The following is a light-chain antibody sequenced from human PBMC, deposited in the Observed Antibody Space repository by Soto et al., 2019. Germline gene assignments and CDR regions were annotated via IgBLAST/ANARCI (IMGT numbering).Light chain of an antibody. J-gene: IGLJ1*01. CDR1: SSDVGGYNY. CDR2: EVG. CDR3: SSYTSSSTLV. V-gene: IGLV2-14*01. Sequence: QSALTQPASVSGSPGQSITISCTGTSSDVGGYNYVSWYQQHPGKAPKIMIYEVGHRPSGVSNRFSGSKSGYTASLTISGHQAEDEADYYCSSYTSSSTLVFGTGTKVTVL.